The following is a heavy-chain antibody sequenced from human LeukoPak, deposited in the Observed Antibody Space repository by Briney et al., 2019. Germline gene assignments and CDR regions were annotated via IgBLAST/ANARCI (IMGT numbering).Heavy chain of an antibody. D-gene: IGHD2-15*01. CDR3: ARDRQRVVDY. J-gene: IGHJ4*02. Sequence: SQTLFLTCTVSGGSISSGGYYWSWIRQHPGKGLEWIGYIYYSGSTYYNPSLKSRVTISVDTSKNQFSLKLSSVTAADTAVYYCARDRQRVVDYWGQGTLVTVSS. CDR2: IYYSGST. V-gene: IGHV4-31*03. CDR1: GGSISSGGYY.